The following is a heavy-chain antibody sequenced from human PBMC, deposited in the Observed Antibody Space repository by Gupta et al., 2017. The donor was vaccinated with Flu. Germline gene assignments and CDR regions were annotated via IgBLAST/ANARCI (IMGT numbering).Heavy chain of an antibody. CDR1: GGPIRSGSYY. Sequence: QVQLQESGPGLVKPSQTLSLTCPVSGGPIRSGSYYWSWIAQPAGTGLEWIGRIYTSGSTNYNPSLKSRVTISVDTSKNQFSLKLISVTAADTAVYYCARETKIVVVPAAIGGRGFDPWGQGTLVTVSS. CDR3: ARETKIVVVPAAIGGRGFDP. J-gene: IGHJ5*02. V-gene: IGHV4-61*02. CDR2: IYTSGST. D-gene: IGHD2-2*01.